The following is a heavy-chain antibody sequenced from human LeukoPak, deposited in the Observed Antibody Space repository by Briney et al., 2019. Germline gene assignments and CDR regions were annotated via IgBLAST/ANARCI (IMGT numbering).Heavy chain of an antibody. CDR3: ARTRIAARLFDY. Sequence: ASVKVSCKASGFTLTDYIHWARQDPRQGLQWMGWIKPNSGDTDYAQKFQGRVTMTRDTSISTAYMELSRLRSDDTAVYYCARTRIAARLFDYWGQGTLVTVSS. CDR2: IKPNSGDT. D-gene: IGHD6-6*01. CDR1: GFTLTDY. J-gene: IGHJ4*02. V-gene: IGHV1-2*02.